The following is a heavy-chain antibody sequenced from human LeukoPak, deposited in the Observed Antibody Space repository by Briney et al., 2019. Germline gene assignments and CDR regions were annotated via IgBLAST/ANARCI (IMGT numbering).Heavy chain of an antibody. Sequence: SETLSLTCTVSGGSISFYYWSWIRQPPGKGLEWIGYIYNSGSTNYNPSLKSRVTISVDTSKNQFSLKLSSVTAADTAVYYCASFYCSGGSCYQYFSYYYMDVWGKGTTVTISS. V-gene: IGHV4-59*01. CDR2: IYNSGST. J-gene: IGHJ6*03. CDR1: GGSISFYY. CDR3: ASFYCSGGSCYQYFSYYYMDV. D-gene: IGHD2-15*01.